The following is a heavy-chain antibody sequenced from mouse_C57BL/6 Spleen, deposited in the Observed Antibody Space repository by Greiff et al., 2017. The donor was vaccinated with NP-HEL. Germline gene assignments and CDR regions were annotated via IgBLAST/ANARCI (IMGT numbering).Heavy chain of an antibody. CDR2: ISNGGGST. V-gene: IGHV5-12*01. J-gene: IGHJ1*03. D-gene: IGHD1-3*01. Sequence: EVKVVESGGGLVQPGGSLKLSCAASGFTFSDYYMYWVRQTPEKRLEWVAYISNGGGSTYYPDTVKGRFTISRDNAKNTLYLQMSRLKSEDTAMYYCARHGSSAWYFDVWGTGTTVTVSS. CDR3: ARHGSSAWYFDV. CDR1: GFTFSDYY.